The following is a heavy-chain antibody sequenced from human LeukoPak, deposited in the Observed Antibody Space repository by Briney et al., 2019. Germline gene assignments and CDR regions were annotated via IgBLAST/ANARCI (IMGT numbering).Heavy chain of an antibody. CDR2: IDQDGSAN. V-gene: IGHV3-7*05. CDR1: GFTFSDFW. J-gene: IGHJ3*01. Sequence: PGRSLRLSCEASGFTFSDFWMTWVRQAPGKGLECVADIDQDGSANYYVDSVKGRFTISRDNAKNSLYLQMNSLRAEDTAVYYCATYWRHFDWPLSDTWGLGTMVTVSA. CDR3: ATYWRHFDWPLSDT. D-gene: IGHD3-9*01.